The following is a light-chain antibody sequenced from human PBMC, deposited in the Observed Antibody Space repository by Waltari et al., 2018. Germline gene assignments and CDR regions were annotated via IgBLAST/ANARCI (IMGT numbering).Light chain of an antibody. V-gene: IGKV1-5*03. J-gene: IGKJ2*01. CDR3: QHYNNYPVA. CDR1: QSISIW. Sequence: QMTQSPSTLSASVGDRVTITCRASQSISIWLAWYQQKPGKAPKLLISKPFSLESGVPSRFSGSGSGTEFTLTISNLQPDDFATYYCQHYNNYPVAFGQGTKLEI. CDR2: KPF.